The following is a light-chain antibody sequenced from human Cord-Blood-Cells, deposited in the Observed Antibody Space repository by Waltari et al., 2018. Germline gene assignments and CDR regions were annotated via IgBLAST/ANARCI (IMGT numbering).Light chain of an antibody. J-gene: IGKJ1*01. CDR2: WAS. Sequence: DIVMTQSPDSLAVSLGERATINCKSSQSVLYSSNNKNYLAWYQQKPGQPPKLLIYWASTREAGVPDRFSCSGSGTDFTLTISSLQAEYVAVYYCQQYYSTPWTFGQGTKVEIK. CDR1: QSVLYSSNNKNY. V-gene: IGKV4-1*01. CDR3: QQYYSTPWT.